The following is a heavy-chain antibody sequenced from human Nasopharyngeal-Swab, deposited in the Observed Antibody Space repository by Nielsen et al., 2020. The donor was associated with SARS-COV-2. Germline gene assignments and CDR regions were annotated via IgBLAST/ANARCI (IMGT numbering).Heavy chain of an antibody. CDR1: GGSFSGYY. J-gene: IGHJ6*03. CDR2: INHSGST. Sequence: GSLKLSCAVYGGSFSGYYWSWIRQPPGKGLEWIGEINHSGSTYYNPSLKSRVTISVDTSKNQFSLKLSSVTAADTAVYYCARVVGAKPAYYYYYMDVWGKGTTVTVSS. CDR3: ARVVGAKPAYYYYYMDV. V-gene: IGHV4-34*01. D-gene: IGHD3-3*01.